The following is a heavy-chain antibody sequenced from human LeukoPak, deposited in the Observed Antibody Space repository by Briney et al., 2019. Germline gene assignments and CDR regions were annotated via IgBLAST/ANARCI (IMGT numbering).Heavy chain of an antibody. Sequence: ASVKVSCKASGYTFTSYYMHWVRLAPGEGLEWMGIINPSGGSTSYAQKFQGRVTMTRDMSTSTVYMELSSLRSEDTAVYYCARDSLDDILTGYYTGAFDYWGQGTLVTVSS. CDR3: ARDSLDDILTGYYTGAFDY. CDR2: INPSGGST. CDR1: GYTFTSYY. V-gene: IGHV1-46*01. J-gene: IGHJ4*02. D-gene: IGHD3-9*01.